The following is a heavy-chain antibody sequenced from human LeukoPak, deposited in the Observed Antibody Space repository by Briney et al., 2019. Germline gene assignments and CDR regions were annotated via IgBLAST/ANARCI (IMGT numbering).Heavy chain of an antibody. Sequence: GGSLRLSCAASGSSFSIYGMHWVRQAPGKGLEWVTFIRYDGSNKYYADSVKGRFTIPRDNSKNTLYLQMNSLRAEDTAVYYCAKEGGGYDSSGSDAFDIWGQGTMVTVSS. CDR3: AKEGGGYDSSGSDAFDI. CDR1: GSSFSIYG. D-gene: IGHD3-22*01. CDR2: IRYDGSNK. J-gene: IGHJ3*02. V-gene: IGHV3-30*02.